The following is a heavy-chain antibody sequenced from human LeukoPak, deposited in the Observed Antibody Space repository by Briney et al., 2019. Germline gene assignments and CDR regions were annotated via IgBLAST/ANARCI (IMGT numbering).Heavy chain of an antibody. CDR3: ARAHYYDSSGYYYDVS. D-gene: IGHD3-22*01. CDR2: ISSSSSYI. CDR1: GFTFSSYS. J-gene: IGHJ5*02. Sequence: PGGSLRLSCAASGFTFSSYSMNWVRQARGKGLEWVSSISSSSSYIYYADSVKGRFTISRDNAKNSLYLQMNSLRAEDTAVYYCARAHYYDSSGYYYDVSWGQGTLVTVSS. V-gene: IGHV3-21*01.